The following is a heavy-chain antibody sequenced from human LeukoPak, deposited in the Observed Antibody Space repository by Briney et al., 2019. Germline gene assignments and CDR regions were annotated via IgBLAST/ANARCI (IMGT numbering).Heavy chain of an antibody. Sequence: PSETLSLTCTVSGGSISSGGYYWSWIRQHPGKGLEWIGYIYYSGSTYYNPSLKSRVTISVDTSKNQFSLKLSSVTAADTAVYYCARLQQYRGYSYGYRYGMDVWGQGTTVTVSS. CDR3: ARLQQYRGYSYGYRYGMDV. V-gene: IGHV4-31*03. CDR2: IYYSGST. J-gene: IGHJ6*02. D-gene: IGHD5-18*01. CDR1: GGSISSGGYY.